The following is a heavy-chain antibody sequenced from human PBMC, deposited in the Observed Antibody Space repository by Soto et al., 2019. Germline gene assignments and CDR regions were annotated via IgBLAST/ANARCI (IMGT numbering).Heavy chain of an antibody. J-gene: IGHJ5*02. CDR3: AHIPNYYQYDWFDP. CDR2: IYWDDDK. D-gene: IGHD3-16*01. CDR1: GFSLTTRGGG. Sequence: QITLKESGPTLVKPTQTLTLPSPFSGFSLTTRGGGVGWIRQPPGKALECLALIYWDDDKRYSPSLQGRLSITKDTSKNQVVLTMTNVDPVDTATYYCAHIPNYYQYDWFDPWGQGTLVSVSS. V-gene: IGHV2-5*02.